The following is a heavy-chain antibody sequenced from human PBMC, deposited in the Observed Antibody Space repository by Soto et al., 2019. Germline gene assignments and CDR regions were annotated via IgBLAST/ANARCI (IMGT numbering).Heavy chain of an antibody. Sequence: QVQLVQSGAEVKKPGSSVKVSCKASGGTFSNYAISWVRQAPGQGLEWMGGIIPIFGTANYAQKFQGRVTITADESTSTAYMELSSLRSEDTPIYYCAVGSVDIVPTGMKPFDPWGQGTLVTVSS. D-gene: IGHD5-12*01. CDR3: AVGSVDIVPTGMKPFDP. J-gene: IGHJ5*02. V-gene: IGHV1-69*12. CDR1: GGTFSNYA. CDR2: IIPIFGTA.